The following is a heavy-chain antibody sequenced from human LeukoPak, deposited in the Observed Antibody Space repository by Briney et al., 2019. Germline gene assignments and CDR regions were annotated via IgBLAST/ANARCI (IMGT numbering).Heavy chain of an antibody. CDR3: ARDWGTYSNHLVSH. D-gene: IGHD4-11*01. CDR2: IWYDGTNK. Sequence: GGSLRLSCAASGLTFSSYAMHWVRQAPGKGLEWVAVIWYDGTNKYYADSVKGRFTISRDNSKNTLYLQMNSLRAEDTAMYYCARDWGTYSNHLVSHWGQGTLVTVPS. CDR1: GLTFSSYA. V-gene: IGHV3-33*01. J-gene: IGHJ4*02.